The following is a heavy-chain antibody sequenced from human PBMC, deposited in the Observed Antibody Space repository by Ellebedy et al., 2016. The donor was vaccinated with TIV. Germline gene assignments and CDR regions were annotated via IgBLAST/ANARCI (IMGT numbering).Heavy chain of an antibody. J-gene: IGHJ2*01. D-gene: IGHD1-7*01. CDR3: ARERNYYFDL. Sequence: GESLKISCAVSGFTFSDHYMNWVRQAPGKGLEGVGFIRSKAYGGTTEYAASVRGRFTISRDDSKNSLYLQMNSLKTEDTAVYYCARERNYYFDLWGRGTLVTVSS. CDR2: IRSKAYGGTT. CDR1: GFTFSDHY. V-gene: IGHV3-72*01.